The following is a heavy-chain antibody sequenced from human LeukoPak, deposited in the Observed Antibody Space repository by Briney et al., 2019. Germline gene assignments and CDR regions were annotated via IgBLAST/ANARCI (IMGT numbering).Heavy chain of an antibody. Sequence: SETLSLTCTVSGGSINSSSYYWGWIRQPPGKGLEWIGSIYYSGSTYYNPSLKSRVTISVDTSKNQFSLKLSSVTAADTAVYYCPLGELSSFDYWGQGTLVTVSS. CDR3: PLGELSSFDY. J-gene: IGHJ4*02. CDR1: GGSINSSSYY. CDR2: IYYSGST. D-gene: IGHD3-16*02. V-gene: IGHV4-39*01.